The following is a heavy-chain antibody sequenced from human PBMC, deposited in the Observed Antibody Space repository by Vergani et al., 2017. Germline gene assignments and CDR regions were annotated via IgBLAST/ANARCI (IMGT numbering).Heavy chain of an antibody. CDR1: GFTVSSNY. D-gene: IGHD6-19*01. V-gene: IGHV3-53*01. CDR2: IYSGGST. J-gene: IGHJ6*02. CDR3: ARDXVHSSGWYPGRYYYGMDV. Sequence: EVQLVESGGGLIQPGGSLRLSCAASGFTVSSNYMSWVRQAPGKGLEWVSVIYSGGSTYYADSVKGRFTISRDNSKTTLYLQMNSLRAEDTAVYYCARDXVHSSGWYPGRYYYGMDVWGQGTTVTVSS.